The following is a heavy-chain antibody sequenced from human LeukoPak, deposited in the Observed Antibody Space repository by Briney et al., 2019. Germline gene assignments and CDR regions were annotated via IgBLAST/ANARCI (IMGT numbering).Heavy chain of an antibody. J-gene: IGHJ4*02. CDR3: AKYLEVASLSYYFDY. CDR2: ISGSGGST. V-gene: IGHV3-23*01. CDR1: GFTFSSYA. D-gene: IGHD5-12*01. Sequence: AGGSLRLSCAASGFTFSSYAMSWVRQAPGKGLEWLSAISGSGGSTYYADSVKGRFTISRDNSKNTLYLQMNSLRAEDTAVYYCAKYLEVASLSYYFDYWGQGTLVTVSS.